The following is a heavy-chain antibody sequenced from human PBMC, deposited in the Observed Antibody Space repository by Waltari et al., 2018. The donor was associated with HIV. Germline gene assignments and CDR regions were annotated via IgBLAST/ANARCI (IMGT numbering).Heavy chain of an antibody. CDR2: NYPDDTT. J-gene: IGHJ5*02. D-gene: IGHD3-22*01. V-gene: IGHV3-53*01. CDR3: ATGVRYYGP. CDR1: NFTISDRP. Sequence: EVLLTESGGRLIQTGGSLGLSCVASNFTISDRPVTWVRQASGGPLEWFAVNYPDDTTNYADSVRGRFTISRVRSRTSVLLLMNGLFADDTGIYYCATGVRYYGPWGQGTRVTVSS.